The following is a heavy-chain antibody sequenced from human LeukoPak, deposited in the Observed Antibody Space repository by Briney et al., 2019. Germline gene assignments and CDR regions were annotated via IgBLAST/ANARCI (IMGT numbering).Heavy chain of an antibody. Sequence: SETLSLTCTVSGGSISSGSYYWSWIRQPAGKGLEWIGRIYTSGSTNYNPSLKSRVTISVDTSKNQFSLKLSSVTAADTAVYYCARVRGDYERWDYFDYWGRGTLVTVSS. J-gene: IGHJ4*02. V-gene: IGHV4-61*02. D-gene: IGHD4-17*01. CDR1: GGSISSGSYY. CDR3: ARVRGDYERWDYFDY. CDR2: IYTSGST.